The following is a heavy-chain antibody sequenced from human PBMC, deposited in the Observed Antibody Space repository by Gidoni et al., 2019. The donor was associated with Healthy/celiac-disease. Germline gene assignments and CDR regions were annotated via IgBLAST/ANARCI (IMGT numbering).Heavy chain of an antibody. CDR1: GCTFSSYG. CDR2: IWYDGSNK. CDR3: ARDGIVVVPAAEDPTPYFDY. V-gene: IGHV3-33*01. J-gene: IGHJ4*02. Sequence: QVQLVESGGGVVQPGRSLGRSCAASGCTFSSYGMHWVRQAPGKGLEGVAVIWYDGSNKYYADSVKGRFTISRDNSKNTLYLQMNSLRAEDTAVYYCARDGIVVVPAAEDPTPYFDYWGQGTLVTVSP. D-gene: IGHD2-2*01.